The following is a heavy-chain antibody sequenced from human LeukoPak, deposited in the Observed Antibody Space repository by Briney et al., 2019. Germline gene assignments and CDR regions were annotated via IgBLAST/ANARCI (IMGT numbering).Heavy chain of an antibody. CDR3: ARDGTQQLEGGGFDY. CDR2: IYYSGST. Sequence: SETLSLTCTVSGGSISSYYWSWIRQPPGKGLEWIGYIYYSGSTNYNPSLNSRVTVSVDTSKNQFSLQLNSVTPEDTAVYYCARDGTQQLEGGGFDYWGQGTLVTVSS. CDR1: GGSISSYY. V-gene: IGHV4-59*12. J-gene: IGHJ4*02. D-gene: IGHD6-13*01.